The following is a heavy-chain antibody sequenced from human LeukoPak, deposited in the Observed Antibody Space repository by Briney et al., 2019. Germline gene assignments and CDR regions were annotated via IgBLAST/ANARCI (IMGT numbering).Heavy chain of an antibody. V-gene: IGHV4-39*07. D-gene: IGHD6-13*01. J-gene: IGHJ4*02. CDR1: GGSISSSSYY. Sequence: SETLSLTCTVSGGSISSSSYYWGWIRQPPGKGLEWIGSIYYSGSTYYNPSLKSRVTISVDTSKNQFSLKLSSVTAADTAVYYCRGSSWFTGRDYFDYWGQGTLVTVSS. CDR3: RGSSWFTGRDYFDY. CDR2: IYYSGST.